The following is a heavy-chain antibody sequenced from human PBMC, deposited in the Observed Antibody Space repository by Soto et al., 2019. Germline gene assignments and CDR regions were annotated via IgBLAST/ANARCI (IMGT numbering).Heavy chain of an antibody. Sequence: EVQLLESGGGLVQPGGSLRLSCAASGFTFTSYAMTWVRQAPGKGLEWVSGISGSGGSTYYADSVKGRFTISRANSNNTLYLQMNILRAEATAIYYCAKDSSGWSGRDYFDYWGQGTLVTVSS. D-gene: IGHD6-19*01. CDR2: ISGSGGST. V-gene: IGHV3-23*01. CDR1: GFTFTSYA. CDR3: AKDSSGWSGRDYFDY. J-gene: IGHJ4*02.